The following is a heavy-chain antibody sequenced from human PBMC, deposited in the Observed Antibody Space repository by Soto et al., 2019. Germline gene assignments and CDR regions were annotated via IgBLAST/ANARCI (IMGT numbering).Heavy chain of an antibody. CDR1: GGTFSSYA. CDR3: ARHDCISSSCYYYYYYGMDV. Sequence: QVQLVQAGAEVKKPGSSVKVSCKASGGTFSSYAISWVRQAPGQGIEWMGGIIPIFDTANYAQKFQGRVTITADESTSTAYMELSRLRSEDTAVYYCARHDCISSSCYYYYYYGMDVWGQGTPVTVSS. D-gene: IGHD2-15*01. J-gene: IGHJ6*02. V-gene: IGHV1-69*12. CDR2: IIPIFDTA.